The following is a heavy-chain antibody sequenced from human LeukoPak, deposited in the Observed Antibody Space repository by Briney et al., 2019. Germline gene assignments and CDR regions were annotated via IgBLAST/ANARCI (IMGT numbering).Heavy chain of an antibody. V-gene: IGHV3-21*01. D-gene: IGHD1-26*01. CDR3: ARGLVGATSRNYFDY. J-gene: IGHJ4*02. CDR2: ISSSSSYI. Sequence: GGSLRLSCAATGFSGFPFSSYAMNWVRQAPGKGLEWVSSISSSSSYIYYADSVEGRFTISRDNAKNSLYLQMNSLRAEDTAVYYCARGLVGATSRNYFDYWGQGTLVIVSS. CDR1: GFPFSSYA.